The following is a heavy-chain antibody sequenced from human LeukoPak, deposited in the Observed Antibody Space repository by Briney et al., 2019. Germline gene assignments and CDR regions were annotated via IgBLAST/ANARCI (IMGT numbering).Heavy chain of an antibody. CDR1: GYTFTSYD. CDR3: ARVPVSRYFDWPPQRYFQH. CDR2: MNPNSGNT. Sequence: VAPVKVSCKASGYTFTSYDINWVRQATGQGLEWMGWMNPNSGNTGYAQKFQGRVTMTRNTSISTAYMELSSLRSEDTAVYYCARVPVSRYFDWPPQRYFQHWGQGTLVTVSS. D-gene: IGHD3-9*01. V-gene: IGHV1-8*02. J-gene: IGHJ1*01.